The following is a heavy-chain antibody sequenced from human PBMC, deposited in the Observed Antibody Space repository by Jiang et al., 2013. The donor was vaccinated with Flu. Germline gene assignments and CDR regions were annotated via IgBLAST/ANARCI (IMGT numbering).Heavy chain of an antibody. CDR3: ARQIAVAGIVSGSYFDL. V-gene: IGHV4-39*01. Sequence: PPGRGWSGLGVSIIVGAPTTTRPLKSRVTISVDTSENQFSLKLSSVTAADTAVYYCARQIAVAGIVSGSYFDLWGRGTLVTVSS. J-gene: IGHJ2*01. D-gene: IGHD6-19*01. CDR2: SIIVGAP.